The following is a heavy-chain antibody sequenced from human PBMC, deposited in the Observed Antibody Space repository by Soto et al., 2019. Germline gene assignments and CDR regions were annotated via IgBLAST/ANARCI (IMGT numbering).Heavy chain of an antibody. Sequence: SETLSLTCSVSGADINTYSWTWIRQPAGKGLEWIGRIYTSASINYNPSLKGRVTLSVDTSTNQVPLRLASVTAADTAIYYCARDREAGYNFYYGMDVWGQGTTVTVSS. CDR3: ARDREAGYNFYYGMDV. V-gene: IGHV4-4*07. CDR1: GADINTYS. D-gene: IGHD6-19*01. J-gene: IGHJ6*02. CDR2: IYTSASI.